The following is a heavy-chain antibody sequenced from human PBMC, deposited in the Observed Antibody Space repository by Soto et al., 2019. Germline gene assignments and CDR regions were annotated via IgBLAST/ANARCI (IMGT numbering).Heavy chain of an antibody. V-gene: IGHV4-61*01. CDR3: AKDPTYYYDSSGYYRRSLQPWFDP. J-gene: IGHJ5*02. CDR1: GVSISNTNYY. Sequence: SETLSLTCTVSGVSISNTNYYWTWIRQPPGKRLEYIGFIRSSTITNYSPSLKSRVTISKDTSKNQFSLKLSSVTAADTAVYYCAKDPTYYYDSSGYYRRSLQPWFDPWGQGTLVTVSS. CDR2: IRSSTIT. D-gene: IGHD3-22*01.